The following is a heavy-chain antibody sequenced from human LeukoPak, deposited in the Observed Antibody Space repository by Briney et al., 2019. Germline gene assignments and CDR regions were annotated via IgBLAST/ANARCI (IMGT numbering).Heavy chain of an antibody. CDR1: GFTFSNYW. CDR2: IKQDGSET. Sequence: GGSLRLSCAASGFTFSNYWMSWVRRAPGKGLEWVANIKQDGSETYYVDSVKGRFTISRDNAKNPLYLQMNSLRAEDTAVYYCASPLTMSNWFDPWGQGTLVTVSS. J-gene: IGHJ5*02. CDR3: ASPLTMSNWFDP. V-gene: IGHV3-7*03. D-gene: IGHD3-22*01.